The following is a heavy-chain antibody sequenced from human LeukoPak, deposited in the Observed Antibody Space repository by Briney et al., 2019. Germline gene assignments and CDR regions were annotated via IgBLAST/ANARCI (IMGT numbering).Heavy chain of an antibody. J-gene: IGHJ6*03. CDR1: GGSIINYY. CDR3: ARLKYYDSTGYSPGYYMDV. D-gene: IGHD3-22*01. V-gene: IGHV4-4*07. Sequence: PSETLSLTCTVSGGSIINYYWSWIRQSAGTGLEWVGRIYITGSTNYNPSLQSRLPMSVDTSKNQFSLRLTSVSAADTAVYYCARLKYYDSTGYSPGYYMDVWGKGITVTVSS. CDR2: IYITGST.